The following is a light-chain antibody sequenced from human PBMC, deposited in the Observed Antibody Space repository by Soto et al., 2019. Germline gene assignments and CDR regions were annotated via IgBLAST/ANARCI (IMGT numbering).Light chain of an antibody. Sequence: QSVLTQPPSASATPGQRVTISCSGSSSNIGSNYVYWYQQLPGTAPKLLIYRNNQRPSGVPDRFSGSKSGTSASLAISGLRSEDEADYYCAAWDDSLSAGVFGGGTKVTVL. CDR1: SSNIGSNY. J-gene: IGLJ2*01. V-gene: IGLV1-47*01. CDR2: RNN. CDR3: AAWDDSLSAGV.